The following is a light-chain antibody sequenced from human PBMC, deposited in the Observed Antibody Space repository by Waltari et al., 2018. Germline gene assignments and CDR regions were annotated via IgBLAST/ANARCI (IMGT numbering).Light chain of an antibody. CDR3: QHYVRLPAT. V-gene: IGKV3-20*01. CDR1: QSVGGT. J-gene: IGKJ1*01. CDR2: GTS. Sequence: EIVLTQSPGTLSSSPGDRGTISCRASQSVGGTLAWYQQKPGQAPRLLMYGTSIRAPGTPDRFSGTGSGTDFSLTISRLEPEDFAVYYCQHYVRLPATFGQGTKVEIK.